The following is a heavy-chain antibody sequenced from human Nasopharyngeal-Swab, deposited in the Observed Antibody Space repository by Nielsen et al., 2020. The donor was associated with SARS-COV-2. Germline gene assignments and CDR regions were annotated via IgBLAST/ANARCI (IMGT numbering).Heavy chain of an antibody. CDR2: INHSGST. J-gene: IGHJ4*02. CDR3: ARGLYSSSRYAAFYDY. V-gene: IGHV4-34*01. D-gene: IGHD6-13*01. CDR1: GGSFSGYY. Sequence: ESLTLSCAVYGGSFSGYYWSWIRQPPGKGLEWIGEINHSGSTNYNPSLKSRVTISVDTFKNQFSLKLSSVTAADTTVYYCARGLYSSSRYAAFYDYWGQGTLVTVSS.